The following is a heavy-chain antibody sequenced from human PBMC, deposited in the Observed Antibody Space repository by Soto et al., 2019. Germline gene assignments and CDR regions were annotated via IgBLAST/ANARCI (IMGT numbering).Heavy chain of an antibody. CDR1: GGSISSYY. Sequence: SETLSLTCTVSGGSISSYYWSLIRQPPGKGLEWIGYIYYSGSTNYNPSLKSRVTISVDTSKNQFSLKLSSVTAADTAVYYCARNSPEVYYDFWSGYSPSYYFDYWGQGTLVTVSS. CDR3: ARNSPEVYYDFWSGYSPSYYFDY. CDR2: IYYSGST. J-gene: IGHJ4*02. D-gene: IGHD3-3*01. V-gene: IGHV4-59*01.